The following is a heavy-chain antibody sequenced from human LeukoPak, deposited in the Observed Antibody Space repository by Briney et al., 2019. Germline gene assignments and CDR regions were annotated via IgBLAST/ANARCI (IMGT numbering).Heavy chain of an antibody. J-gene: IGHJ6*03. CDR3: AREPGFYYMDV. Sequence: PGGSLRLSCAASGFTFSSYWMSWARQAPGRGLEGLANIKQDGSEKYYVDSVKGRFTISRDNAKNSLYLQMNSLRAEDTAVYYCAREPGFYYMDVWGKGTTVTVSS. V-gene: IGHV3-7*01. CDR1: GFTFSSYW. D-gene: IGHD1-14*01. CDR2: IKQDGSEK.